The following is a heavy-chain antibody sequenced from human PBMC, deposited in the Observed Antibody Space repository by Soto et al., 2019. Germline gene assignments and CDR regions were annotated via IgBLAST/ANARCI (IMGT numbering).Heavy chain of an antibody. Sequence: GESLKISCQGSGYSFTSYWIAWVRQMPGKGLEWMGIIYPDDSDTRYSPSFQGQVTISADKSISTAYLQWSSLKASDTAMYYCPRHSAPGLWFGKLLSHYAMEVWGQGTTGTVS. J-gene: IGHJ6*02. CDR2: IYPDDSDT. CDR3: PRHSAPGLWFGKLLSHYAMEV. CDR1: GYSFTSYW. D-gene: IGHD3-10*01. V-gene: IGHV5-51*01.